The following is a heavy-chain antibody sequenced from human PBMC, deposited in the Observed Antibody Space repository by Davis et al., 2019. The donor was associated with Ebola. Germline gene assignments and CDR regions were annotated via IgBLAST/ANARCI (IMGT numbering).Heavy chain of an antibody. D-gene: IGHD4-17*01. CDR1: GFTFMTYS. V-gene: IGHV3-30*14. CDR2: VSFDGTKN. J-gene: IGHJ6*02. Sequence: GESLKISCAASGFTFMTYSIHWVRQAPGKGLEWITVVSFDGTKNYADSVRGRFTISRDNSNYTVFLQMDRLTIEDTAVYYCARLYGDYYYYYGMDVWGQGTTVTVSS. CDR3: ARLYGDYYYYYGMDV.